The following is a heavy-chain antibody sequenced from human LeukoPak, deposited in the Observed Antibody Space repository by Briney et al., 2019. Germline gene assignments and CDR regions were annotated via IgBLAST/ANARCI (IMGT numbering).Heavy chain of an antibody. CDR2: ISAHNGNT. CDR1: GYTFTTYG. J-gene: IGHJ4*02. Sequence: GASVKVSCKASGYTFTTYGIAWVRQAPGQGLEWMGGISAHNGNTNYAQSLQGRVTMTTDTSTNTAYMELRSLRSDDTAVYYCARAYEGCRGISCYYYFDYWGQGTLVTVSS. D-gene: IGHD2-15*01. V-gene: IGHV1-18*01. CDR3: ARAYEGCRGISCYYYFDY.